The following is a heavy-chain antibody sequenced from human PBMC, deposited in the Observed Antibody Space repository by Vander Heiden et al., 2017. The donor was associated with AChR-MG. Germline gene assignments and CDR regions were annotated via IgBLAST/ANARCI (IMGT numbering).Heavy chain of an antibody. V-gene: IGHV3-23*01. J-gene: IGHJ4*02. D-gene: IGHD2-15*01. CDR1: GFIFSNYG. Sequence: EVQLLESGGGLVQPGGSLRLPRAAPGFIFSNYGMNWVRQAPGKGLEWVSAISDDTIRTYYADSVKGRFTISRHNSNNMLFLQMDSLRADDTAIYYCARDDVGGFVHWGQGTMVSVSS. CDR2: ISDDTIRT. CDR3: ARDDVGGFVH.